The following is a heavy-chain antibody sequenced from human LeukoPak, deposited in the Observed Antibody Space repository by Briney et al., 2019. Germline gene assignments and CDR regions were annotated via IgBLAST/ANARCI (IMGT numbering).Heavy chain of an antibody. J-gene: IGHJ4*02. D-gene: IGHD2-15*01. CDR3: ARGLDIVVVVAGTDFDY. Sequence: GGSLRLSCAASGFTFSSYSMNWVRQAPGKGLEWVSSISSSSSYIYYADSVKGRFTISRDNAKNSLYLQMNSLRAEDTAVYYCARGLDIVVVVAGTDFDYWGQGTLVTVSS. V-gene: IGHV3-21*01. CDR2: ISSSSSYI. CDR1: GFTFSSYS.